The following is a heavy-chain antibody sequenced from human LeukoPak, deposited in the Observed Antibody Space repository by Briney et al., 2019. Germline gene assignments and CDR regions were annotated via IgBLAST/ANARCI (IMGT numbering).Heavy chain of an antibody. CDR3: ARVTGYDFWSGYSRGYFDY. CDR2: IYYSGST. Sequence: SETLSLTCTVSGGSISSHYWSWIRQPPGKGLEWIGYIYYSGSTNHNPSLKSRVTISVDTSKNQFSLKLSSVTAADTAVYYCARVTGYDFWSGYSRGYFDYWGQGTLVTVSS. D-gene: IGHD3-3*01. V-gene: IGHV4-59*11. CDR1: GGSISSHY. J-gene: IGHJ4*02.